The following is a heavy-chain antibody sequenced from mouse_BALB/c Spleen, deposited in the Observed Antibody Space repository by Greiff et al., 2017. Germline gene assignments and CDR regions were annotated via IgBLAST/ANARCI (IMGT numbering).Heavy chain of an antibody. CDR3: AKQATMIISWFAY. Sequence: QVHVKQSGPGLVAPSQSLSITCTVSGFSLTDYGVSWIRQPPGKGLEWLGVIWGGGSTYYNSALKSRLSISKDNSKSQVFLKMNGLQTDDTAMYYCAKQATMIISWFAYWGQGTLVTVSA. CDR2: IWGGGST. CDR1: GFSLTDYG. D-gene: IGHD2-4*01. V-gene: IGHV2-6-5*01. J-gene: IGHJ3*01.